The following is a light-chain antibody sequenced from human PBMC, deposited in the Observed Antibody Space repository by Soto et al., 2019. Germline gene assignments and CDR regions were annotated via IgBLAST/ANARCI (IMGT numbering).Light chain of an antibody. J-gene: IGKJ1*01. CDR1: QSISSW. Sequence: DIQMTQSPSTLSASVGDRVTITFRASQSISSWLAWYQQKPGKAPKLLIYKASSLESGVPSRFSGSGSGTEFTLTLSSLQPDDFATYYCQQYNTYWTFGQGTKGDIK. CDR2: KAS. CDR3: QQYNTYWT. V-gene: IGKV1-5*03.